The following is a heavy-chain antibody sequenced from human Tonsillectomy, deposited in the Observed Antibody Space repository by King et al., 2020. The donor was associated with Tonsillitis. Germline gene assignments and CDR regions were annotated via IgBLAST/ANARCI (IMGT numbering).Heavy chain of an antibody. V-gene: IGHV1-2*02. CDR1: GYTFTDYY. Sequence: QLVQSGAEVEKPGASVKVSCKASGYTFTDYYISWVRQAPGPGLEWIGWINPNSGGTYYAQRFQGRVTMTRDTSISTAYMELGRLTSDDTAVYYCARGQLLDYWGQGTLVTVSS. D-gene: IGHD5-18*01. CDR2: INPNSGGT. CDR3: ARGQLLDY. J-gene: IGHJ4*02.